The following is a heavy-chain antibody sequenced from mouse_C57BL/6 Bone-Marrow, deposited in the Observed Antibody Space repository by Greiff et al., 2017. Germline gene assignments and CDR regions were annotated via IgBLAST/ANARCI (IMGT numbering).Heavy chain of an antibody. CDR3: DWPDYSFYAMAN. J-gene: IGHJ4*01. Sequence: EVMLVESGGGLVKPGGSLKLSCAASGFTFSSYAMSWVRQTPEKRLEWVATISDGGSYTYYPDNVKGRFTISRANAKNNLYLQVSHLTTEDTAMYYCDWPDYSFYAMANGDQGTSVTVTS. CDR2: ISDGGSYT. D-gene: IGHD2-12*01. V-gene: IGHV5-4*03. CDR1: GFTFSSYA.